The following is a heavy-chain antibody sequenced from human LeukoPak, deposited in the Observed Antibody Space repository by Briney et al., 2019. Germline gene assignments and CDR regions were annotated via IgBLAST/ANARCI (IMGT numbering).Heavy chain of an antibody. CDR1: GFTFSTYW. CDR3: VGDPGDY. Sequence: GGSLRLSCAASGFTFSTYWMSWVRQAAGTGLEWVANIKYDGTEKYYVDSVKGRFTISRDNAKNSLYLQMNTLRAEDTAVYFCVGDPGDYWGQGTLVTVSS. J-gene: IGHJ4*02. CDR2: IKYDGTEK. V-gene: IGHV3-7*01.